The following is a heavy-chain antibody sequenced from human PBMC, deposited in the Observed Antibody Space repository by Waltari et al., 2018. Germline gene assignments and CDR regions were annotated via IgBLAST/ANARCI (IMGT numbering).Heavy chain of an antibody. D-gene: IGHD2-2*01. V-gene: IGHV4-34*01. Sequence: QVQLQQWGAGLLKPSETLSLTCAVYGGSFSGYYWSWIRQPPGKGLEWIGEINHSGSTNSNPSLKSRVTISVDTSKNQFSLKLSSVTAADTAVYYCARGLATSVPAAMVFDYWGQGTLVTVSS. CDR3: ARGLATSVPAAMVFDY. CDR2: INHSGST. CDR1: GGSFSGYY. J-gene: IGHJ4*02.